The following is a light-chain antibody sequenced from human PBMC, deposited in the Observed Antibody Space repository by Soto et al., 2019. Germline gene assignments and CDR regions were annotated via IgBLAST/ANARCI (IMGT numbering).Light chain of an antibody. V-gene: IGKV3-15*01. CDR1: QTLSDN. CDR2: RAS. CDR3: QKYNSAPLT. Sequence: EIVMTQSPATLAVSPGDTVTLSCRASQTLSDNLAWYQQKPGQAPRLLIFRASTRATGVPARFSARGSGTEFTLTISSLQPEDVAAYYCQKYNSAPLTFGGGTKVEIK. J-gene: IGKJ4*01.